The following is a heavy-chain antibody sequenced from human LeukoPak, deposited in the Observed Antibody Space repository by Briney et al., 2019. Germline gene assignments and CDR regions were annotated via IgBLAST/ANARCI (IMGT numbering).Heavy chain of an antibody. Sequence: GGSLRLSCAASGFTFSSYAMSWVRQAPGKGLDWVSGIGPGGDIQDYADSVNGRFTISRDNSKNTLYLQMNSLRAEDTAIYYCAKKESGSYSFAFWGQGTLVTVSS. J-gene: IGHJ4*02. CDR2: IGPGGDIQ. D-gene: IGHD3-10*01. CDR3: AKKESGSYSFAF. V-gene: IGHV3-23*01. CDR1: GFTFSSYA.